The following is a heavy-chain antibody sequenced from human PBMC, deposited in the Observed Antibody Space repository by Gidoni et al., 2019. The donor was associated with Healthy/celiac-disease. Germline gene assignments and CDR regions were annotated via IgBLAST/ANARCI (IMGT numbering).Heavy chain of an antibody. Sequence: QVQLVQSGAEVKKPGSSVKVSCTAPGGTFSSYAISWVRQAPGQGLEWMGRIIPILGIANYAQKFQGRVTITADKSTSTAYMELSSLRSEDTAVYYCALLLATGASVWGQGTTVTVSS. J-gene: IGHJ6*02. CDR2: IIPILGIA. V-gene: IGHV1-69*04. D-gene: IGHD4-17*01. CDR3: ALLLATGASV. CDR1: GGTFSSYA.